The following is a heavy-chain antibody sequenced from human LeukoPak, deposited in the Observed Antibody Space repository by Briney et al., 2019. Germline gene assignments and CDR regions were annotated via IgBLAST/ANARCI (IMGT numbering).Heavy chain of an antibody. V-gene: IGHV4-34*08. D-gene: IGHD2/OR15-2a*01. CDR3: ACSAQYSYYYYMDV. Sequence: AGGSLRLSCAASRFTFSGSWMTWVRQAPGKGLEWIGEINHSGSTNYNPSPKSRVTISVDTSKNQLSLKVNSVTAADTAEYYCACSAQYSYYYYMDVWGKGTTVTVSS. CDR2: INHSGST. J-gene: IGHJ6*03. CDR1: RFTFSGSW.